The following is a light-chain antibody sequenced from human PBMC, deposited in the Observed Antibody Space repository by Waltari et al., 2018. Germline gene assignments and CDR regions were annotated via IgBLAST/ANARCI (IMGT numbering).Light chain of an antibody. J-gene: IGKJ2*01. CDR2: GAF. CDR1: QNVNTH. V-gene: IGKV3-15*01. Sequence: EVVMTQSPATLSVSPGERATLSCRASQNVNTHVAWYQQKPGQAPRLLIYGAFSTATGIPARFSGSGSGTEFTLTISSLQSEDFAVYYCHQYNNWPPYTFGQGTTLEIK. CDR3: HQYNNWPPYT.